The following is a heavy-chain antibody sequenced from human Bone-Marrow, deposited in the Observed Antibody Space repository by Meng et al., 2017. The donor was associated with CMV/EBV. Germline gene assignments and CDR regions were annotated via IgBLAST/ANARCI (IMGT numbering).Heavy chain of an antibody. D-gene: IGHD6-6*01. Sequence: GESLKISCAASGFTFSSYSMNWVRQAPGKGLEWVSSISSSSSYIYYADSVKGRFTISRDNAKNSLYLQMNSLRAEDTAVYYCARVLAALDYWGQGTLVTVSS. CDR3: ARVLAALDY. J-gene: IGHJ4*02. CDR2: ISSSSSYI. V-gene: IGHV3-21*01. CDR1: GFTFSSYS.